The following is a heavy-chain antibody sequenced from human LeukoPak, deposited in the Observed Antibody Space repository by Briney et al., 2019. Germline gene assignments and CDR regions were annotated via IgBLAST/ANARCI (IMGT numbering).Heavy chain of an antibody. V-gene: IGHV3-30*18. Sequence: PGGSLRLSCAASGFSVSSNYMNWVRQAPGKGLEWVAVISYDGSNKYYADSVKGRFTISRDNSKNTLYLQMNSLRAEDTAVYYCAKDSLPRLAYCGGDCYSLYNWFDPWGQGTLVTVSS. J-gene: IGHJ5*02. CDR1: GFSVSSNY. CDR2: ISYDGSNK. CDR3: AKDSLPRLAYCGGDCYSLYNWFDP. D-gene: IGHD2-21*02.